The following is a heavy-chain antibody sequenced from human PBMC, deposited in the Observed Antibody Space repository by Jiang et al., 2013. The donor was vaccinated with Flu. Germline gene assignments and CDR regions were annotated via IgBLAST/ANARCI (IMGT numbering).Heavy chain of an antibody. CDR3: ARGGRSRIYGMDV. V-gene: IGHV6-1*01. D-gene: IGHD6-13*01. J-gene: IGHJ6*02. CDR1: SVSSNSAA. Sequence: SVSSNSAAWNWIRQSPSRGLEWLGRTYYRAKWYYDYAVSVKSRITINPDTSKNQFSLQMNSVTPEDTAVYYCARGGRSRIYGMDVWGQGTTVTVSS. CDR2: TYYRAKWYY.